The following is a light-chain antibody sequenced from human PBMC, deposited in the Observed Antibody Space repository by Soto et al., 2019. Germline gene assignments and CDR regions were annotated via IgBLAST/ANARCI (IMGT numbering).Light chain of an antibody. CDR1: SSDVGAYKY. V-gene: IGLV2-8*01. CDR3: TSYVGNYIGV. J-gene: IGLJ3*02. CDR2: EVT. Sequence: QSALTQPPSASGSPGQSVTISCTGTSSDVGAYKYVSWYQQYPGKAPKLMIYEVTKRPSGVPDRFSGSKSGNTASLTVSGLQAEDEADYYCTSYVGNYIGVFGGGTQLTVL.